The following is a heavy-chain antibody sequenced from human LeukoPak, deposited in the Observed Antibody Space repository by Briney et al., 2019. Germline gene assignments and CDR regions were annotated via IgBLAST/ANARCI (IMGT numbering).Heavy chain of an antibody. D-gene: IGHD2-2*01. CDR1: GGTFSSYA. Sequence: SVKVSCKASGGTFSSYAISWVRQAPRQGLEWMGGIIPIFGTANYAQKFQGRVTITTDESTSTAYMELSSLRSEDTAVYYCARGLARYCSSTSCYLFDPWGQGTLVTVSS. V-gene: IGHV1-69*05. CDR3: ARGLARYCSSTSCYLFDP. CDR2: IIPIFGTA. J-gene: IGHJ5*02.